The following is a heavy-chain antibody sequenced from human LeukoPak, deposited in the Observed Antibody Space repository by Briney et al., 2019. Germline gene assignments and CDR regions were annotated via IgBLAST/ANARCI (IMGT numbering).Heavy chain of an antibody. D-gene: IGHD6-13*01. V-gene: IGHV3-30*02. CDR2: IRYDGSNK. Sequence: GGSLRLSCAASGFTFSSYAMHWVRQAPGKGLEWVAVIRYDGSNKYYADSVKGRFTISRDNSKNTLYLQMNSLRAEDTAVYYCAKDLIAAAGTGGYWGQGTLVTVSS. CDR1: GFTFSSYA. J-gene: IGHJ4*02. CDR3: AKDLIAAAGTGGY.